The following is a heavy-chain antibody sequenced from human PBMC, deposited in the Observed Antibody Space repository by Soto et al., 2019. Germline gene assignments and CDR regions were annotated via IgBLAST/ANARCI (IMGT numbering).Heavy chain of an antibody. J-gene: IGHJ6*02. CDR1: GFTVSSNY. D-gene: IGHD6-6*01. V-gene: IGHV3-53*01. CDR2: IYSGGST. CDR3: ARGAYSSSFYGMDV. Sequence: GGSLRLSCAASGFTVSSNYMSWVRQAPGKGLEWVSVIYSGGSTYYADSVKGRFTISRDNSKNTLYLQMNSLRAEDTAVYYCARGAYSSSFYGMDVWGQGTTVTVSS.